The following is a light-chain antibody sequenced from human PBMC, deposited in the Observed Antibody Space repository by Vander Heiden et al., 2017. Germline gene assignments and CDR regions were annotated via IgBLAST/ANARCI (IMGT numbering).Light chain of an antibody. Sequence: AIQLTQSPSSLSASVGDRVTITCRASQGISSALAWYQQKPGKAPKLLIYDASSLESGVPSRFSGSGSGTDFTLTISSLQPEDFATYYCQQFNSYPYTFGQGPSWRSN. V-gene: IGKV1-13*02. CDR2: DAS. CDR3: QQFNSYPYT. CDR1: QGISSA. J-gene: IGKJ2*01.